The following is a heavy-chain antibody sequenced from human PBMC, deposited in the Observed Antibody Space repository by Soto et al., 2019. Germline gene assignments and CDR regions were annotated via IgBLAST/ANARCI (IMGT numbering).Heavy chain of an antibody. V-gene: IGHV3-21*04. D-gene: IGHD3-16*01. J-gene: IGHJ5*02. CDR3: AKDFLGVSSNWFDP. Sequence: PGGSLRLSCAASGFTFSSYSMDWVRQAPGKGLEWVSSISGSSNYIYHTDAVKGRFTTSRDNAKNALYLQMNSLRAEDTAVYYCAKDFLGVSSNWFDPWGQGTLVTVSS. CDR1: GFTFSSYS. CDR2: ISGSSNYI.